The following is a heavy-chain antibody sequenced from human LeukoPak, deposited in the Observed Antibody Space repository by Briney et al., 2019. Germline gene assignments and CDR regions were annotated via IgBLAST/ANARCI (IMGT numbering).Heavy chain of an antibody. CDR1: GYTFISHD. J-gene: IGHJ5*02. CDR2: INPNSGNT. D-gene: IGHD5-12*01. CDR3: ARAGRFDSGHAWFDP. V-gene: IGHV1-8*03. Sequence: AASVKVSCKASGYTFISHDINWVRQATGQGLEWMGWINPNSGNTGYAQKFQGRVTFTRNTSISTAYMELSSLRSEDTAVYYCARAGRFDSGHAWFDPWGQGTLVTVS.